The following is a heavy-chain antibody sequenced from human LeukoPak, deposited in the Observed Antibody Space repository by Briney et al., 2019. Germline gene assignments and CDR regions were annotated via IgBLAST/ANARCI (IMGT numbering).Heavy chain of an antibody. CDR1: GGTFSSYA. CDR3: ASARIAPKNWFDP. Sequence: SVKVSCKASGGTFSSYAISWVRQAPGQGLEWMGRIIPILGIANYAQKFQGRVTITADKSTSTAYMELSSLRSEDTAVYYCASARIAPKNWFDPWGQGTLVTVSS. J-gene: IGHJ5*02. V-gene: IGHV1-69*04. CDR2: IIPILGIA.